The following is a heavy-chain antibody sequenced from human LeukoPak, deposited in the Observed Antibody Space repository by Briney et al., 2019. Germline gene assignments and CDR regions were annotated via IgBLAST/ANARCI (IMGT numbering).Heavy chain of an antibody. CDR2: ISSSSSYI. CDR1: GFTFSSYC. Sequence: GGSLRLSCAASGFTFSSYCMNWVRQAPGKGLEWVSSISSSSSYIYYADSVKGRFTISRDNARNSLYLQMDSLRAEDTGVYYCARSNQADDYWGQGTLVTVSS. CDR3: ARSNQADDY. V-gene: IGHV3-21*01. J-gene: IGHJ4*02. D-gene: IGHD1-14*01.